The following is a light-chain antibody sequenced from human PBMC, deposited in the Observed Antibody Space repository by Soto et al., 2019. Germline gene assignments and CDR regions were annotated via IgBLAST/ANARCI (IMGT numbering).Light chain of an antibody. Sequence: IVLTQSPATLSLSPGERATLSCRASQSVSSGFLAWYQQKNGQAPRLLIYGASSRATGIPDRFTGSGSGTDFTLTISRLELEDFAVDYCQQYGSSRIIFGQVTRLEIK. J-gene: IGKJ5*01. CDR2: GAS. CDR1: QSVSSGF. CDR3: QQYGSSRII. V-gene: IGKV3-20*01.